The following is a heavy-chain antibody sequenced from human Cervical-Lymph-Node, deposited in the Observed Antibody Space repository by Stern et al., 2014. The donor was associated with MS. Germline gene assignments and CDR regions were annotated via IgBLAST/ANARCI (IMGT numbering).Heavy chain of an antibody. J-gene: IGHJ4*02. D-gene: IGHD2-8*01. V-gene: IGHV3-30*03. CDR2: ISYDGNHK. Sequence: MQLVESGGAVVQPGRSLRLSCAASGFTFSSYGMHWVRQAPGKGLEWGTVISYDGNHKSYAASVKGRFTISRDNSKNTLHLQMNSVTPDDTAIYYCARDYEDTSMLFDHWGQGTLVTVSS. CDR1: GFTFSSYG. CDR3: ARDYEDTSMLFDH.